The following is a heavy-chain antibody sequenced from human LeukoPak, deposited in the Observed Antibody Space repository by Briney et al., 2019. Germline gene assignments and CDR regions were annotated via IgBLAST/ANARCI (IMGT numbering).Heavy chain of an antibody. D-gene: IGHD2-15*01. V-gene: IGHV1-2*06. Sequence: ASVKVSCKASGYTFTGYYMHWVRQAPGQGLERMGRINPNSGGTNYAQKFQGRVTMTRDTSISTAYMELSRLRSDDTAVYYCARWPRGYCSSGSCEEYWGQGTLVTVSS. CDR1: GYTFTGYY. J-gene: IGHJ4*02. CDR2: INPNSGGT. CDR3: ARWPRGYCSSGSCEEY.